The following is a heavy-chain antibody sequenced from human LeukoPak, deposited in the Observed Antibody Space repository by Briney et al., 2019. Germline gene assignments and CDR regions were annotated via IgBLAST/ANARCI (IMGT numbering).Heavy chain of an antibody. Sequence: ASVKVSCKASGYTFTSYYMHWVRQAPGQGLEWMGIINPSGGSTSYAQEFQGRVTMTRDTSTSTVYMELSSLRSEDTAVYYCAISIAAAGTTNWFDPWGQGTLVTVSS. CDR3: AISIAAAGTTNWFDP. J-gene: IGHJ5*02. D-gene: IGHD6-13*01. V-gene: IGHV1-46*01. CDR1: GYTFTSYY. CDR2: INPSGGST.